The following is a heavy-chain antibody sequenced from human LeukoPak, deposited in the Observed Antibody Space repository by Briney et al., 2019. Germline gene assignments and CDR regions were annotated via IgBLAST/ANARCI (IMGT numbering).Heavy chain of an antibody. D-gene: IGHD5-18*01. V-gene: IGHV3-23*01. CDR2: ISGSGDST. J-gene: IGHJ4*02. Sequence: PGGSLRLSCAASGFTFSSYAMSWVRQAPGKGLEWVSGISGSGDSTYYAESVKGRFTISGDSPKNTLYLQMNSLRAEDTAVYYCTKGLASTYGYIGDYWGQGTLVTVS. CDR1: GFTFSSYA. CDR3: TKGLASTYGYIGDY.